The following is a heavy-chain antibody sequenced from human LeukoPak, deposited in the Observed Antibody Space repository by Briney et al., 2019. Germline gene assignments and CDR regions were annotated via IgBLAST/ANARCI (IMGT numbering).Heavy chain of an antibody. Sequence: ASVKVSCKASGYTFTSYDINWVRQATGQGLEWMGWMNPNSGNTGYAQKFQGRVTMTRDTSISTAYMELSRLRSDDTAVYYCARDSHYYDSSGYYYYYYYMDVWGKGTTVTVSS. V-gene: IGHV1-8*02. CDR2: MNPNSGNT. J-gene: IGHJ6*03. CDR3: ARDSHYYDSSGYYYYYYYMDV. D-gene: IGHD3-22*01. CDR1: GYTFTSYD.